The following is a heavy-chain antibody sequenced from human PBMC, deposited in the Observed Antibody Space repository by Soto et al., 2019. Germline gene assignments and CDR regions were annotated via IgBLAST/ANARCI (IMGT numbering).Heavy chain of an antibody. D-gene: IGHD3-9*01. Sequence: SETLSLTCAVYGGSFSGYYWSWIRQPPGKGLEWIGEINHSGSTNYNPSLKSRVTISVDTSKNQFSLKLSSVTAADTAVYYCARGRRLRYYDYWGQGTLVTVSS. CDR2: INHSGST. CDR1: GGSFSGYY. V-gene: IGHV4-34*01. CDR3: ARGRRLRYYDY. J-gene: IGHJ4*02.